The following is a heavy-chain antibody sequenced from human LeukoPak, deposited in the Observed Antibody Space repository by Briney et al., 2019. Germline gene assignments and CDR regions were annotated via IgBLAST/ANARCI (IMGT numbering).Heavy chain of an antibody. V-gene: IGHV1-18*01. J-gene: IGHJ5*02. CDR1: GFTFTNYG. CDR2: SSAYNGDT. D-gene: IGHD2-2*01. Sequence: ASVKVSCKASGFTFTNYGISWVRQAPGQGLEWMGWSSAYNGDTNYAQKFQGRVTMTTDTSTSTAYMELRSLRSDDTAVYYCARDPSNTSGWKTWFDPWGQGTLVTVSS. CDR3: ARDPSNTSGWKTWFDP.